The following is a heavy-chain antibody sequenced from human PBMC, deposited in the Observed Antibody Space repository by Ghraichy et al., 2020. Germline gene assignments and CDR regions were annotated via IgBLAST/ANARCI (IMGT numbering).Heavy chain of an antibody. CDR1: GGSISSSSYY. J-gene: IGHJ4*02. CDR2: IYYSGST. CDR3: ARHEGGVGYSSSGTAIDY. D-gene: IGHD6-6*01. Sequence: SQTLSLTCTVSGGSISSSSYYWGWIRQPPGKGLEWIGSIYYSGSTYYNPSLKSRVTISVDTSKNQFSLKLSSVTAADTAVYYCARHEGGVGYSSSGTAIDYWGQGTLVTVSS. V-gene: IGHV4-39*01.